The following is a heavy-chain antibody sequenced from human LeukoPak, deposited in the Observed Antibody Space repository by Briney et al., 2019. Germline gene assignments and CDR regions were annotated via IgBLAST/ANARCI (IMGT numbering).Heavy chain of an antibody. CDR2: IKQDGSEK. V-gene: IGHV3-7*01. CDR1: GFTLSSYW. D-gene: IGHD6-13*01. CDR3: ARDSGAAGTLY. J-gene: IGHJ4*02. Sequence: GGSLRLSCAASGFTLSSYWMSWVRQAPGKGLEWVANIKQDGSEKYYVDSVKGRFTISRDNAKNSLYLQMNSLRAEDTAVYYCARDSGAAGTLYWGQGTLVTVSS.